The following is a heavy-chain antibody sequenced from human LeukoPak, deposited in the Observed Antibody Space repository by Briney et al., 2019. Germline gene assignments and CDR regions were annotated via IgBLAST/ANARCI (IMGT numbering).Heavy chain of an antibody. V-gene: IGHV1-2*02. CDR2: INPNSGGT. CDR3: ARVGLWDSGYDWAPIINYYYYYMDV. CDR1: GYTFTGYY. J-gene: IGHJ6*03. Sequence: GASVKVSCKASGYTFTGYYMHWVRQAPGQGLEWMGWINPNSGGTNYAQKFQGRVTMTRNTSISTAYMELSSLRSEDTAVYYCARVGLWDSGYDWAPIINYYYYYMDVWGKGTTVTISS. D-gene: IGHD5-12*01.